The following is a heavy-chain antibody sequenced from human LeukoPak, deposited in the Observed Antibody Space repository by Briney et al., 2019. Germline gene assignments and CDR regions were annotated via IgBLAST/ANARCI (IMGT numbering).Heavy chain of an antibody. V-gene: IGHV3-23*01. J-gene: IGHJ3*02. D-gene: IGHD4-23*01. CDR3: AKGRFYGGNSGNADAFDI. Sequence: GGSLRLSCAASGFTFSSYAMSWVRQAPGKGLEWVSAISGSGGSTYYADSVKGRFTISRDNSRNTLYLQMNSLRAEDTAVYYCAKGRFYGGNSGNADAFDIWGQGTMVTVSS. CDR2: ISGSGGST. CDR1: GFTFSSYA.